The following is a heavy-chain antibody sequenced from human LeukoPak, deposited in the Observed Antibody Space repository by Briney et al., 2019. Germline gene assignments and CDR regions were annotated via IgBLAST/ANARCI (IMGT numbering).Heavy chain of an antibody. CDR3: ARGEINYYDSSGVFDY. V-gene: IGHV1-69*05. J-gene: IGHJ4*02. D-gene: IGHD3-22*01. Sequence: SVKVSCKASGGTFSSYAISWVRQAPGQGLEWMGRIIPIFGTANYAQKFQGRVTITTDESTSTAYMELGSLRSEDTAVYYCARGEINYYDSSGVFDYWGQGTLVTVSS. CDR1: GGTFSSYA. CDR2: IIPIFGTA.